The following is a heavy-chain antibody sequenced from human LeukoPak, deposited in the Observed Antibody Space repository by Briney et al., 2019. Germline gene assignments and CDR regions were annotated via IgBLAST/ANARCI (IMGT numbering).Heavy chain of an antibody. D-gene: IGHD2-2*03. V-gene: IGHV3-30*03. Sequence: GASLRLSCAASGFSFSSYGMHWVRQAPGKGLEWVAVISYDGSNKYYADSVKGRFTISRDNSKNTLYLQMNSLRGEDTGVYLCARAILDIVVVPAGFGDFWGQGNLVTLSS. CDR3: ARAILDIVVVPAGFGDF. J-gene: IGHJ4*02. CDR1: GFSFSSYG. CDR2: ISYDGSNK.